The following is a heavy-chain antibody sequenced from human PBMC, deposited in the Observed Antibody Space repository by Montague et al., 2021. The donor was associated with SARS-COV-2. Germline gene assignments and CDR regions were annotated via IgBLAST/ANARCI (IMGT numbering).Heavy chain of an antibody. CDR3: ARDRYYYGSGSYYYGMDV. Sequence: PLRLSCAASGFTFSSYWMSWVRQAPGKGLEWVANIKQDGSEKYYVDSVKGRFTISRDNAKNSLYLQMNSLRAEDTAVYYCARDRYYYGSGSYYYGMDVWGQGTTVTVSS. D-gene: IGHD3-10*01. V-gene: IGHV3-7*01. J-gene: IGHJ6*02. CDR2: IKQDGSEK. CDR1: GFTFSSYW.